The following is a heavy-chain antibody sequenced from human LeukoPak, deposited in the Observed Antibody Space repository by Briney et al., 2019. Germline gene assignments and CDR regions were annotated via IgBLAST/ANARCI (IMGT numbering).Heavy chain of an antibody. CDR2: IYTSGST. Sequence: PSETLSLTCTVSGGSISSSSYYWGWIRQPPGKGLEWIGRIYTSGSTNYNPSLKSRVTMSVDTSKNQFSLKLSSVTAADTAVYYCARTPYDSSGYYLYYYYYYMDVWGKGTTVTVSS. CDR1: GGSISSSSYY. V-gene: IGHV4-61*05. J-gene: IGHJ6*03. D-gene: IGHD3-22*01. CDR3: ARTPYDSSGYYLYYYYYYMDV.